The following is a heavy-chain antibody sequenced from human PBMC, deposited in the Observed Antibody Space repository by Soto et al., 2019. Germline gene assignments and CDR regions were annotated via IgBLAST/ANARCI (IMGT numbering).Heavy chain of an antibody. D-gene: IGHD3-22*01. CDR2: TYYRSQWLN. J-gene: IGHJ4*02. Sequence: SQTLSLTCAISGDGVSSNSAAWNWIRQSPSRGLEWLGRTYYRSQWLNDYADSVKSRITIKPDTSKNQFSLELDSVTPEDTAVYYCAREKRSYHDSSGTFDYWGLGTLVTVSS. V-gene: IGHV6-1*01. CDR1: GDGVSSNSAA. CDR3: AREKRSYHDSSGTFDY.